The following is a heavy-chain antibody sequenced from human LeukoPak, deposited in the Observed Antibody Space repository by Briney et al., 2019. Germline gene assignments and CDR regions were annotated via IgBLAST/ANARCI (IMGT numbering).Heavy chain of an antibody. J-gene: IGHJ4*02. V-gene: IGHV1-8*01. Sequence: GASVKVSCKASGYTFTSYDINWVRQATGQGLEWMGWMNPNSGNTGYAQKFQGRVTMTRNTSISTAYMELSSLRSEDTAVYYCAKQDYHFWSGYYRWGQGILVTVSS. CDR3: AKQDYHFWSGYYR. CDR2: MNPNSGNT. D-gene: IGHD3-3*01. CDR1: GYTFTSYD.